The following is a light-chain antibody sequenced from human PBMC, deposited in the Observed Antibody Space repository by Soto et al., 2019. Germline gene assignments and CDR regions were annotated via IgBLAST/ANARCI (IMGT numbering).Light chain of an antibody. CDR2: GAS. J-gene: IGKJ4*01. V-gene: IGKV3-20*01. CDR3: QQYGNSLT. Sequence: EIVLTQSPGTLSLSPGERATLSCRASQSVSSNYLAWYQQKPGQAPRPLIYGASSRATGIPDRFSGSGSGTDFTLSISGLEPEDSAVYYCQQYGNSLTFGGGTKVDIK. CDR1: QSVSSNY.